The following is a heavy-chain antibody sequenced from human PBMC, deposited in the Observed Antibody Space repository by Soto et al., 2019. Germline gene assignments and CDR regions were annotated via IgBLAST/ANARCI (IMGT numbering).Heavy chain of an antibody. CDR1: SGSISSSNW. D-gene: IGHD3-3*01. Sequence: PSETLSLTCAVSSGSISSSNWWSWVRQPPGKGLEWIGEIYHSGSTNYNPSLKSRVTISVDRSKNQFSLKLSSVTAADTAVYYCARVVGDYDFWSGYYRFFDYWGQGTLVTVSS. J-gene: IGHJ4*02. CDR2: IYHSGST. V-gene: IGHV4-4*02. CDR3: ARVVGDYDFWSGYYRFFDY.